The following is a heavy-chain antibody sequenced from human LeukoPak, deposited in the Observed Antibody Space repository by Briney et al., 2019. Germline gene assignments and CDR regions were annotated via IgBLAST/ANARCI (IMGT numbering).Heavy chain of an antibody. D-gene: IGHD6-19*01. J-gene: IGHJ4*02. V-gene: IGHV3-48*04. Sequence: GGSLRLSCAASGFTFSSYSMNWVRQAPGKGLEWVSYISSSSSTIYYADSVKGRFTISRDNAKNSLYLQMNSLRAEDTTEYYCARDKRIAVAGTYDYWGQGTLVTVSS. CDR2: ISSSSSTI. CDR3: ARDKRIAVAGTYDY. CDR1: GFTFSSYS.